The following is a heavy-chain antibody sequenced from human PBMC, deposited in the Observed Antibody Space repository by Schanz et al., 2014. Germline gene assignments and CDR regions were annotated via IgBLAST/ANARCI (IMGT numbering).Heavy chain of an antibody. Sequence: QVQLQQWGAGLLKPSETLSLTCGVFGGSFSGYYWSWIRQPPGKGLEWIGEIYHIGSTNYNPSLKSRVTISVAMSRDHFTLKLCSVTAADTAVYYCARDRPYCDGGECYSDGFDIWGQGTLVTISS. J-gene: IGHJ3*02. CDR2: IYHIGST. CDR3: ARDRPYCDGGECYSDGFDI. CDR1: GGSFSGYY. D-gene: IGHD2-21*01. V-gene: IGHV4-34*01.